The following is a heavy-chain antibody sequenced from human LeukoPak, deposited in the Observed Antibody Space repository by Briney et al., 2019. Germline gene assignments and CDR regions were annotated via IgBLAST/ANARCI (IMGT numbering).Heavy chain of an antibody. J-gene: IGHJ4*02. V-gene: IGHV7-4-1*02. CDR1: GYTFTNYS. D-gene: IGHD1-1*01. CDR3: VTATGY. CDR2: ISTKTGNP. Sequence: ASVKVSCKASGYTFTNYSINWVRQAPGQGLEWLGSISTKTGNPRYAQAFTGHFVFSLDASVTSAYLQITSLKADDTAVYYCVTATGYWGQGTQVTVSS.